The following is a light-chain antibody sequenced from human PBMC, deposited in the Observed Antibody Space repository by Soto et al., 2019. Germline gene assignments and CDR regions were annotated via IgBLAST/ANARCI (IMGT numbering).Light chain of an antibody. J-gene: IGKJ1*01. CDR3: QQYNNWPPDRT. CDR2: GAS. CDR1: QSVSSN. Sequence: EIVMTQSPATLTAPPGERATLSSRASQSVSSNLAWYQQKPGPAPRLLIYGASTRATGIPARLSGSGSGTELTLTVSSLQSEDFAIYFCQQYNNWPPDRTFGQGTKVESK. V-gene: IGKV3-15*01.